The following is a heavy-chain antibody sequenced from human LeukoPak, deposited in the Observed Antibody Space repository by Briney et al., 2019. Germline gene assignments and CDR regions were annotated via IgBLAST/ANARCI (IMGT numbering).Heavy chain of an antibody. J-gene: IGHJ4*02. V-gene: IGHV4-34*01. CDR1: GRSFSGYY. CDR3: ARGNYDFWSGYPLDY. Sequence: SETLSLTCAVYGRSFSGYYWSWIRQPPGKGLEWIGEINHSGSTNYNPSLKSRVTISVDTSKNQFSLKLSSVTAADTAVYYCARGNYDFWSGYPLDYWGQGTLVTVSS. CDR2: INHSGST. D-gene: IGHD3-3*01.